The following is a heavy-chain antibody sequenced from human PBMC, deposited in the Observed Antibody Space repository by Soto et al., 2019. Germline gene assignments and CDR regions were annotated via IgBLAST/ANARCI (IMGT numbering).Heavy chain of an antibody. CDR2: IYYSGST. V-gene: IGHV4-31*03. D-gene: IGHD6-13*01. CDR3: ARVYSSSWYVDC. Sequence: SETLSLTCTVSGGSISSGGYYWSWIRQHPGKGLEWIGYIYYSGSTYYNPSLKSRVTISVDTSKNQFSLKLSSVTAADTAVYYCARVYSSSWYVDCWGQGTLVTVSS. J-gene: IGHJ4*02. CDR1: GGSISSGGYY.